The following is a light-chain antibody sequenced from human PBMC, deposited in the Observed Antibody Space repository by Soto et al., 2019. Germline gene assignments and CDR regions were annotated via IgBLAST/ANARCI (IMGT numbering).Light chain of an antibody. CDR2: VAS. V-gene: IGKV1-12*01. Sequence: DIQMTQSPSSVSASVGDRVTITCRASQGISSWLAWYQHKPAKAPKLLIYVASSLRSGVPSRFSGSGSGTDFTLTISSLQPEDFATYYCQQANSFPWTFGQGTKVEIK. CDR3: QQANSFPWT. CDR1: QGISSW. J-gene: IGKJ1*01.